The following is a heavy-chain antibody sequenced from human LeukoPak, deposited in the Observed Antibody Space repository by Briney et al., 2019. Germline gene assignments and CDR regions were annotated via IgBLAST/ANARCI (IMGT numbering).Heavy chain of an antibody. CDR2: IWYDGSSK. J-gene: IGHJ6*02. CDR3: ARDERYCSGGSCYPSDGMDV. V-gene: IGHV3-33*01. CDR1: GFTFSSYG. Sequence: PGGSLRLSWAASGFTFSSYGMHWVRQAPGKGLEWVAVIWYDGSSKYYADSVKGRFTISRDNSKNTLYLQMNSLRAEDTAVYYCARDERYCSGGSCYPSDGMDVWGQGTTVTVSS. D-gene: IGHD2-15*01.